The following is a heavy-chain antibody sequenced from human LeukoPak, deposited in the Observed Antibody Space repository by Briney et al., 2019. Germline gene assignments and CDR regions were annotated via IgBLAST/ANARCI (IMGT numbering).Heavy chain of an antibody. Sequence: PGGSLRLSCAASGFTFSSYAMSWVRQAPGKGLEWVSAISGSGGSTYYADSVKGRFISSRDNSKNTLYLQMNSLRAEDTAVYYCAKGRQGSSSSPFDYWGQGTLVTVSS. CDR1: GFTFSSYA. CDR2: ISGSGGST. V-gene: IGHV3-23*01. D-gene: IGHD6-6*01. CDR3: AKGRQGSSSSPFDY. J-gene: IGHJ4*02.